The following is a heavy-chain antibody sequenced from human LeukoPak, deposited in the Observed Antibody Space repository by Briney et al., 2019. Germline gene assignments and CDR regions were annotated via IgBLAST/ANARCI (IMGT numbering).Heavy chain of an antibody. J-gene: IGHJ4*02. CDR1: GYTFSDYG. Sequence: AASVKVSCKASGYTFSDYGFSWVRQAPGQGLEWMGIINPSGGSTSYAQKFQGRVTMTRDTSTSTVYMELSSLRSEDTAVYYCARITSLEGFDYWGQGTLVTVSS. V-gene: IGHV1-46*01. CDR2: INPSGGST. D-gene: IGHD1-14*01. CDR3: ARITSLEGFDY.